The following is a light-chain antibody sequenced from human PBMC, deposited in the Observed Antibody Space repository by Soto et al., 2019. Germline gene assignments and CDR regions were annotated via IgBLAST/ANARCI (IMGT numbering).Light chain of an antibody. J-gene: IGLJ1*01. CDR3: CSYAGSSTSLYV. CDR2: EGS. Sequence: ALTQPASVSGSPGQSITISCTGTSSDVGSYNLVSWYQQHPGKAPKLMIYEGSKRPSGVSNRFSGSKSGNTASLTISGLQAEDEADYYCCSYAGSSTSLYVFGTGTKVTAL. V-gene: IGLV2-23*01. CDR1: SSDVGSYNL.